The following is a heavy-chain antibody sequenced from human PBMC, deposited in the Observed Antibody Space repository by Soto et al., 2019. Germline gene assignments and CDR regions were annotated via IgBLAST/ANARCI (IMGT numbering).Heavy chain of an antibody. J-gene: IGHJ3*02. V-gene: IGHV4-39*01. D-gene: IGHD4-17*01. CDR2: IYYSGST. CDR3: ARSTTVTTLGAFDI. CDR1: GGSISSSSYY. Sequence: QLQLQESGPGLVKPSETLSLTCTVSGGSISSSSYYWGWIRQPPGKGLEWIGSIYYSGSTYYNPSLKSRVTISVETSKNQFALKLSSVTAADTAVYYCARSTTVTTLGAFDIWGQGTMVTVSS.